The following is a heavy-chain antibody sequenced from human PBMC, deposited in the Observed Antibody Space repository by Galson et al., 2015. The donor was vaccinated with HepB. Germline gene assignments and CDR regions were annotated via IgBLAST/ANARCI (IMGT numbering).Heavy chain of an antibody. V-gene: IGHV3-33*08. Sequence: SLRLSCAASGFTFSSYGMHWVRQAPGKGLEWVAVIWYDGSNKYYADSVKGRFTVSRDNSKNTLYLQMNSLRAEDTAVYYCARDSLRIWRGVHYDDYGMDVWGQGTTVTVSS. CDR1: GFTFSSYG. CDR2: IWYDGSNK. D-gene: IGHD3-10*01. J-gene: IGHJ6*02. CDR3: ARDSLRIWRGVHYDDYGMDV.